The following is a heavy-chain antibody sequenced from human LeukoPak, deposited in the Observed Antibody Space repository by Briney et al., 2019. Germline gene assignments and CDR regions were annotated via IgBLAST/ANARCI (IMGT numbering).Heavy chain of an antibody. J-gene: IGHJ4*02. V-gene: IGHV4-59*08. CDR2: LYYSGST. CDR1: GGSISSYS. D-gene: IGHD2-8*01. CDR3: ARHVYCTNGICSDY. Sequence: SGTLSLTCTVSGGSISSYSWSWIRQPPGRGLEWIGYLYYSGSTNYNPSLKSRVTMSVDTSKNQFSLKLSSVTAADTAVYYCARHVYCTNGICSDYWGQGTLVTVSS.